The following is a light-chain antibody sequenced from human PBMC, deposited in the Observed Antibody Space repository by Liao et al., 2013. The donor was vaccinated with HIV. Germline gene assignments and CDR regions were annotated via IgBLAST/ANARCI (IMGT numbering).Light chain of an antibody. V-gene: IGLV3-1*01. CDR3: QSWDRNTAHV. CDR1: QLFDQS. J-gene: IGLJ1*01. Sequence: SYELTQPPSLSVSPGQTAHITCTGAQLFDQSAFWYQQRPGQSPVLVIYHNNKRPSGIPERFSGSKSGITATLTITGTQAMDEADYYCQSWDRNTAHVFGSGTKVTVL. CDR2: HNN.